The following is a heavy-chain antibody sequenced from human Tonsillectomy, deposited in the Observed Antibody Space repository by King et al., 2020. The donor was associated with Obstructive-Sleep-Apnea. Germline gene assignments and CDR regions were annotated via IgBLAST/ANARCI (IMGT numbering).Heavy chain of an antibody. Sequence: QLVQSGGGLVQPGGSLRLSCAASGFTFSSYAMHWVRQAPGKGLEYVLSISRSGGRTYYSDFLKGRFTISRDNSKNTLYIQMGSLRVEDMAVYFCARRYCSGGNCFFPFDYWGQGALVTVSS. CDR3: ARRYCSGGNCFFPFDY. V-gene: IGHV3-64*07. CDR2: ISRSGGRT. D-gene: IGHD2-15*01. CDR1: GFTFSSYA. J-gene: IGHJ4*02.